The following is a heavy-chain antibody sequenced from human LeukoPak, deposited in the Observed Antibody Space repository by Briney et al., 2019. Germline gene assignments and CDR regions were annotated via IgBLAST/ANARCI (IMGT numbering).Heavy chain of an antibody. Sequence: GGSLRFSCAAPGFIFINYWMHWVRQAPGEELVWVSRMNTDGSTINYADYVKGRFTISRDNAKNTLYLQMNSLTSEDTAVYYCAKAGKYRFDNWGQGILVTVSS. CDR1: GFIFINYW. CDR3: AKAGKYRFDN. D-gene: IGHD6-19*01. J-gene: IGHJ5*02. CDR2: MNTDGSTI. V-gene: IGHV3-74*01.